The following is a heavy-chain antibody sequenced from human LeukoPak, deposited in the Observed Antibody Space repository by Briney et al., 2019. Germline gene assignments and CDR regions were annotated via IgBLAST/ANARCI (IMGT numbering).Heavy chain of an antibody. CDR3: ARDRPTGSYYSIDY. CDR1: GFTFNEFG. D-gene: IGHD1-26*01. J-gene: IGHJ4*02. V-gene: IGHV3-33*01. CDR2: IWYDGSNK. Sequence: SGRSLRLSCAASGFTFNEFGVHGVRQAPGQGLEWVALIWYDGSNKYYADSVKGRFTISRDNSKNTVYLQMNSLRVEDTAIYYCARDRPTGSYYSIDYWGQGTLATVSS.